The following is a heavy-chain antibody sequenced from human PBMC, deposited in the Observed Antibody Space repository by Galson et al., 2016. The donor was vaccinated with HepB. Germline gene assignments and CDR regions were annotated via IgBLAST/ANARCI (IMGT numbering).Heavy chain of an antibody. CDR1: GDSISSNIW. CDR3: ARDQGGRAFDI. V-gene: IGHV4-4*02. Sequence: SETLSLTCAVSGDSISSNIWWSWVRQPPGKGLEWIGEIYHSGSTNYNPSLKSRVTMSVDKSKNQLSLKLSSVTAADTAVYYCARDQGGRAFDIWGQGTMVTVSS. CDR2: IYHSGST. J-gene: IGHJ3*02. D-gene: IGHD3-16*01.